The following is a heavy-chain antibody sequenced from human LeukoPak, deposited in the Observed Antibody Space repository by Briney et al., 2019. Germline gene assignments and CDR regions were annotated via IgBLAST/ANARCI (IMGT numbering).Heavy chain of an antibody. V-gene: IGHV4-30-4*01. CDR3: ASRATVLAGGYFDY. CDR1: GGSISTGDYY. CDR2: IYASEST. D-gene: IGHD4-17*01. Sequence: SETLSLTCTVSGGSISTGDYYWSWIRQPPGKGLEWIGHIYASESTPYNPSLKSRVTIAIDTSKNQFSLKLSSVSAADTAVYYCASRATVLAGGYFDYWGQGALVSVSS. J-gene: IGHJ4*02.